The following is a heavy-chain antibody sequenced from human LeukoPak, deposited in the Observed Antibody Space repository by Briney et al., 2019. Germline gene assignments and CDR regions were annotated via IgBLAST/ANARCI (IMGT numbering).Heavy chain of an antibody. CDR2: IIPILGIA. J-gene: IGHJ6*02. CDR1: GGTFSSYA. Sequence: GASVKVSCKASGGTFSSYAISWVRQAPGQGLEWMGRIIPILGIANYAQKFQGRVTITADKSTSTAYMELSSLRSEDTAVYYCATDQFKYYYYGMDVWGQGTTVTVSS. V-gene: IGHV1-69*04. CDR3: ATDQFKYYYYGMDV.